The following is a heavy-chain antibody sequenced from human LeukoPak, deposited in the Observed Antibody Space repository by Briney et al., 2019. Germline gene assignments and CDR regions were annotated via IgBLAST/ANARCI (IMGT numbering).Heavy chain of an antibody. CDR1: GDSLSRYY. J-gene: IGHJ6*03. Sequence: SETLSLTCAVSGDSLSRYYWTWIRQPPGKGLEWLGEISPSGSPKYNPSLKSRATISVDTSKNQFSLRLTSVTAADTALYYCASVRHDPLEYYYYIDVWGKGTTVTASS. V-gene: IGHV4-34*01. CDR3: ASVRHDPLEYYYYIDV. D-gene: IGHD2/OR15-2a*01. CDR2: ISPSGSP.